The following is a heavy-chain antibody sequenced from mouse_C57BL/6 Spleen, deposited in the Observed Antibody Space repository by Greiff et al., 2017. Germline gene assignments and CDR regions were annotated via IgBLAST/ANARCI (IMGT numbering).Heavy chain of an antibody. D-gene: IGHD2-3*01. Sequence: QVQLQQSGPELVKPGASVKISCKASGYAFSSSWMNWVKQRPGKGLEWIGRIYPGDGDTNYNGKFKGKATLTADKSSSTAYMQLSSLTSEDSAVYFCAKGGDGPAMDYWGQGTSVTVSS. V-gene: IGHV1-82*01. CDR1: GYAFSSSW. CDR3: AKGGDGPAMDY. J-gene: IGHJ4*01. CDR2: IYPGDGDT.